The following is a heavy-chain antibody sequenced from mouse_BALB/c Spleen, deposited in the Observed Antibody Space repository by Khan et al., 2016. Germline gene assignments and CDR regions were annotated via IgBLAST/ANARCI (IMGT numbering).Heavy chain of an antibody. CDR2: IYPSDSYT. CDR1: GYTFTSFW. J-gene: IGHJ2*01. CDR3: TGGAGYFDY. Sequence: QVQLQQSGAELVRPGASVKLSCKASGYTFTSFWINWVKQRPGQGLEWIGHIYPSDSYTDYTQKFKDRATLTVDKSSNTAYMQLNSPTSEDSAVYYYTGGAGYFDYWGQGTTLTVSS. V-gene: IGHV1-69*02.